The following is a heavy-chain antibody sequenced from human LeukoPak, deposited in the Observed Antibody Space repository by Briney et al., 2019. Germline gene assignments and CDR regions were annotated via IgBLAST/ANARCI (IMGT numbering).Heavy chain of an antibody. CDR1: GFTFDDYA. Sequence: GGSLRLSCAASGFTFDDYAMHWVRQAPGKGLEWVSFITADAASTYYADSVKGRFTISRDNSKNSLYLQMNSLRAEDTALYYCAKDGTVRGVIIYYFDYWGQGTLVTVSS. CDR3: AKDGTVRGVIIYYFDY. CDR2: ITADAAST. J-gene: IGHJ4*02. D-gene: IGHD3-10*01. V-gene: IGHV3-43*02.